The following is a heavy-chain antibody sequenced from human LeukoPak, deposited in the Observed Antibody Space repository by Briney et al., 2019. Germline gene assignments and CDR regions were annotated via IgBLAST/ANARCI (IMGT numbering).Heavy chain of an antibody. CDR2: IFSNDEK. V-gene: IGHV2-26*01. Sequence: PSETLSLTCTVSGCSISSYYWSWIRQPPGKALEWVAHIFSNDEKSYSTSLNSRLTISKDTSKSQVVLTMTNMDPVDTATYYCARIGLYYYDSSGYRITARAFDIWGQGTMVTVSS. J-gene: IGHJ3*02. CDR3: ARIGLYYYDSSGYRITARAFDI. D-gene: IGHD3-22*01. CDR1: GCSISSYYW.